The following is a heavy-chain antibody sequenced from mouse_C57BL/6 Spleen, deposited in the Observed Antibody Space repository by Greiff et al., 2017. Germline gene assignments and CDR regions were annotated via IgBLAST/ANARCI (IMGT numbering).Heavy chain of an antibody. CDR3: ARSGYGSSLYYFDY. Sequence: VQLQESGPELVKPGASVKISCKASGYAFSSSWMNWVKQRPGKGLEWIGRIYPGDGDTNYNGKFKGKATLTADKSSSTAYMPLSSLTSEDSAVYFCARSGYGSSLYYFDYWGQGTTLTVSS. J-gene: IGHJ2*01. CDR1: GYAFSSSW. D-gene: IGHD1-1*01. V-gene: IGHV1-82*01. CDR2: IYPGDGDT.